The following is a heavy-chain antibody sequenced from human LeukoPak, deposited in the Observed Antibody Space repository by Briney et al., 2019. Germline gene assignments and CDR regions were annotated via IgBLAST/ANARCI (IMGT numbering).Heavy chain of an antibody. CDR1: GFTFSSYA. Sequence: SGGSLRLSCAASGFTFSSYAMSWVRQAPGKGLEWVSAISGSGGSTYYADSVKGRFTISRDNSKNTLYLQMNSLRAEDTAVCYCAKDFIGYCSSTSCYWHAFDIWGQGTMVTVSS. CDR3: AKDFIGYCSSTSCYWHAFDI. D-gene: IGHD2-2*01. V-gene: IGHV3-23*01. CDR2: ISGSGGST. J-gene: IGHJ3*02.